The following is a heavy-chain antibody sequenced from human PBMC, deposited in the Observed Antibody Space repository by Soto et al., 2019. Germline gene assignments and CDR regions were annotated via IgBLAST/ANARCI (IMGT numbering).Heavy chain of an antibody. D-gene: IGHD2-8*01. Sequence: SETLSLTCTVSGGSISSYYWSWIRQPPGKGLEWIGYIYYSGSTNYNPSLKSRVTISVDTSKNQFSLKLSSVTAADTAVYYCARHGYCTNGVCYRENWIDPWGQGTLVTVSS. J-gene: IGHJ5*02. CDR2: IYYSGST. CDR1: GGSISSYY. V-gene: IGHV4-59*08. CDR3: ARHGYCTNGVCYRENWIDP.